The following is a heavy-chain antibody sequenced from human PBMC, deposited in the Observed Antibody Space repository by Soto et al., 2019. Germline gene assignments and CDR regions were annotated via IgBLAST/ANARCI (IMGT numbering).Heavy chain of an antibody. CDR2: IRTKSYGGAT. J-gene: IGHJ4*02. Sequence: TGGSLRLSCTASGFIVGDFTMSWFRQAPGKGPEWVGYIRTKSYGGATAYAASVKDRFSISRDDPKSIDYLQMNSLKADDTAVYYCSRDYLGQLPDWGQGA. CDR1: GFIVGDFT. V-gene: IGHV3-49*03. D-gene: IGHD2-2*01. CDR3: SRDYLGQLPD.